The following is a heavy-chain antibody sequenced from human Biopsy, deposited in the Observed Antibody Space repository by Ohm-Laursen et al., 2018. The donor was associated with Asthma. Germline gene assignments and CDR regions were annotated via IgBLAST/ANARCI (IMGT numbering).Heavy chain of an antibody. J-gene: IGHJ4*02. Sequence: GTLSLTCSVSGGAIRTSGYYWGWIRQPPGKGLEWIGSMYYNGSAYYNPSLESRVTISVDTSKNQFSLKLSSVTAADTAVYFCARHQEAASYHYDGSIAYWGQGIPVTVSS. CDR2: MYYNGSA. CDR3: ARHQEAASYHYDGSIAY. D-gene: IGHD3-22*01. CDR1: GGAIRTSGYY. V-gene: IGHV4-39*01.